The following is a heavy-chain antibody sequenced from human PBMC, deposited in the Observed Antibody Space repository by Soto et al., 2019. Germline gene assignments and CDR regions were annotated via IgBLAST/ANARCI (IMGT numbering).Heavy chain of an antibody. V-gene: IGHV4-61*08. D-gene: IGHD3-10*01. CDR1: GGSISSGDYY. Sequence: SETLSLTCTVSGGSISSGDYYWSWIRQPPGKGLEWIGYIYYTGSTNYNSSLKSRVTISVDTSKNQFSLKLSSVTAADTAVYYCARHAYDSGFNYGMCFGAQGTTVTVSS. CDR3: ARHAYDSGFNYGMCF. J-gene: IGHJ6*02. CDR2: IYYTGST.